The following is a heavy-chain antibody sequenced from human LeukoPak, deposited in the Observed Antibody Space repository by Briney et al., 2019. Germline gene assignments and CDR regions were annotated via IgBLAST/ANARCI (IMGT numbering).Heavy chain of an antibody. V-gene: IGHV3-30*04. J-gene: IGHJ4*02. Sequence: GGSLRLSCAASKFAFSSYTMHWVRQAPGKGLEWVAVISYDGSNKYYADSVKGRFTISRDNSKNTLYLQMNSLRAEDTAVYYCARETKDWGQGTLVTVSS. CDR3: ARETKD. D-gene: IGHD1-14*01. CDR2: ISYDGSNK. CDR1: KFAFSSYT.